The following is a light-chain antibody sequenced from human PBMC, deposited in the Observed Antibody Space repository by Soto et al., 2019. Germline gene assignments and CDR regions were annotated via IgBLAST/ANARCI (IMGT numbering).Light chain of an antibody. CDR1: SNDVGGYNY. CDR3: SSYTNTFSHDV. CDR2: EVS. V-gene: IGLV2-14*01. Sequence: QSVLTQPASVSGSPGQSITISCTGTSNDVGGYNYVSWYQQHPGKAPKLMVYEVSNRPSGVSHRFSGSKSGNTASLTISGLQAEDEADYYCSSYTNTFSHDVFGTGTKLTVL. J-gene: IGLJ1*01.